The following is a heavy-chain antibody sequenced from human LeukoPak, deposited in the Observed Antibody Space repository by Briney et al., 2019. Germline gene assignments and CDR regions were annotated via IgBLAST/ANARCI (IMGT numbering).Heavy chain of an antibody. D-gene: IGHD4-23*01. CDR1: GYTFTSYG. CDR3: ARRVNYGGNSDAFDI. Sequence: ASVKVSCKASGYTFTSYGISWVRQAPGQGLEWMGWISAYNGNTNYAQNLQGRVTMTTDTPTTTAYMELRSLRSDDTAVYYRARRVNYGGNSDAFDIWGQGTMVTVSS. CDR2: ISAYNGNT. V-gene: IGHV1-18*01. J-gene: IGHJ3*02.